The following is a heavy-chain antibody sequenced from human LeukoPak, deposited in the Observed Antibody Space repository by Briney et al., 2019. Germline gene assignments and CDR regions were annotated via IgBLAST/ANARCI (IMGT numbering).Heavy chain of an antibody. J-gene: IGHJ5*02. V-gene: IGHV4-31*03. CDR2: IYYSGST. CDR1: GGSISSGGYY. CDR3: ARDRKLGNWFDP. D-gene: IGHD6-13*01. Sequence: SQTLSLTCTVPGGSISSGGYYWSWIRQHPGKGLEWIGYIYYSGSTYYNPSLKSRVTISVDTSKNQFSLKLSSVTAADTAVYYCARDRKLGNWFDPWGQGTLVTVSS.